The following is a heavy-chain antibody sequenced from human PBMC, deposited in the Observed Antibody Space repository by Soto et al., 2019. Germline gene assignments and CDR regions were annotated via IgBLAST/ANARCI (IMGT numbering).Heavy chain of an antibody. J-gene: IGHJ5*01. V-gene: IGHV3-23*01. D-gene: IGHD6-6*01. CDR2: ISGSGGST. CDR1: GFTFSSYA. CDR3: AKRIAARPVGWFAS. Sequence: EVQLLESGGGLVQPGGSLRLSCAASGFTFSSYAMSWVRQAPGKGLEWVSAISGSGGSTYYADSVKGRFTISRANSKNTTELPMNSLRAEATAVYYCAKRIAARPVGWFASSGQGTLVTVSS.